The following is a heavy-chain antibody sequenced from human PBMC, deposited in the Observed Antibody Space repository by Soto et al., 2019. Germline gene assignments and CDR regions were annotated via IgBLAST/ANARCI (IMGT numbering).Heavy chain of an antibody. J-gene: IGHJ4*02. CDR1: GGSISSGGYY. CDR3: ARHRRETGTYAQPLDY. D-gene: IGHD1-1*01. CDR2: VCSSGST. Sequence: SETLSLTCTVSGGSISSGGYYWGWVRQPPGTGLAWIGSVCSSGSTYYNPSLKSRVTISVDTSKNQFSLRLSSVTAADTAVYYCARHRRETGTYAQPLDYWGQGTLVTVSS. V-gene: IGHV4-39*01.